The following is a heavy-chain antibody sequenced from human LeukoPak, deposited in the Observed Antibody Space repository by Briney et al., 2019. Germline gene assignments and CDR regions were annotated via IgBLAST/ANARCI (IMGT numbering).Heavy chain of an antibody. CDR2: IRYDGSNK. CDR3: ARGADNYGYIFDY. D-gene: IGHD5-18*01. V-gene: IGHV3-33*01. J-gene: IGHJ4*02. CDR1: GFTFSSYG. Sequence: GRSLRLSCAASGFTFSSYGMHWVRQAPGKGLEWVAFIRYDGSNKYYADSVEGRFTISRDNARNSLFLQMNSLRAEDTAVYYCARGADNYGYIFDYWGQGTLVTVSS.